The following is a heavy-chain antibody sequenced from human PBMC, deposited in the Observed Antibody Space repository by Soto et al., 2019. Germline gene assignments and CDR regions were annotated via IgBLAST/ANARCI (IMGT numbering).Heavy chain of an antibody. Sequence: ASVKVSCKASGFTFTSSAVQWVRQARGQRLEWIGWIVVGSGNTNYAQKFQERVTITRDMSTSTAYMELSNLRSEDTAVYYCVQGGYYSRGAFDIWGQGTMVTVSS. CDR1: GFTFTSSA. V-gene: IGHV1-58*01. J-gene: IGHJ3*02. CDR3: VQGGYYSRGAFDI. CDR2: IVVGSGNT. D-gene: IGHD3-22*01.